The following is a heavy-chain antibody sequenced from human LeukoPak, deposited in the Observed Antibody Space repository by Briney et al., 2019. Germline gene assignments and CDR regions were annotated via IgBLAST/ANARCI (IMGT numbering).Heavy chain of an antibody. V-gene: IGHV3-23*01. CDR1: GFTFSSYG. J-gene: IGHJ5*02. Sequence: GALRLSCVASGFTFSSYGMSWVRQAPGTGLEWVSVITDSGGDKNYLDSVRGRFSISRDNSKNTLYLQMNSRRDEDTAVYYCAKTPGGSGPWWFDPWGQGTLVTVSS. CDR3: AKTPGGSGPWWFDP. CDR2: ITDSGGDK. D-gene: IGHD3-10*01.